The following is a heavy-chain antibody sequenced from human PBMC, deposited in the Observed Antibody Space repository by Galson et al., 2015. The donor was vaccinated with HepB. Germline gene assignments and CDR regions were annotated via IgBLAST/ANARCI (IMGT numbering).Heavy chain of an antibody. V-gene: IGHV3-20*04. CDR3: ARVDPPLVVVPAAISVAFDI. J-gene: IGHJ3*02. D-gene: IGHD2-2*01. CDR2: INWNGGST. CDR1: GFTFDDYG. Sequence: SLRLSCAASGFTFDDYGMSWVRQAPGKGLEWVSGINWNGGSTGYADSVKGRFTISRDNAKNSLYLQMNSLRAEDTALYYCARVDPPLVVVPAAISVAFDIWGQGTMVTVSS.